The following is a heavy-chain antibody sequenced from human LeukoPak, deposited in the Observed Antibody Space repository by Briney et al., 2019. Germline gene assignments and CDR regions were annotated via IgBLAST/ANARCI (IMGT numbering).Heavy chain of an antibody. Sequence: SETLSLTCTVSGGSISSYYWSWIRQPPGKGLEWIGYIYYSGSTNYNPSLKSRVTISVDTSKNQFSLKLSSVTAADTAVYYCASCLDSSSWYYAEYFQHWGQGTLVTVSS. CDR2: IYYSGST. CDR1: GGSISSYY. J-gene: IGHJ1*01. V-gene: IGHV4-59*01. D-gene: IGHD6-13*01. CDR3: ASCLDSSSWYYAEYFQH.